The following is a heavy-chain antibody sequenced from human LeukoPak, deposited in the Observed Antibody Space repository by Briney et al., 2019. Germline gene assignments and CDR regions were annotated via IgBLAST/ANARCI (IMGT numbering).Heavy chain of an antibody. V-gene: IGHV3-33*01. D-gene: IGHD4-23*01. CDR1: GFTLSRYA. J-gene: IGHJ4*02. Sequence: GGSLRHSCAASGFTLSRYAMHWVRQAPGKGLDWVAVIWYDGSNKYYADSVKGRFTISRDNPKNTLYLQMNSLRAEDTAVYYCASDYGDKGSSLADCGQATLVSVSS. CDR3: ASDYGDKGSSLAD. CDR2: IWYDGSNK.